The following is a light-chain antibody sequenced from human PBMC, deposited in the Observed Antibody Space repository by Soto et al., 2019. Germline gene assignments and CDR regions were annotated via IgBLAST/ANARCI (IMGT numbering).Light chain of an antibody. CDR2: GAS. Sequence: EVVMTQSPATLSASPGERVILSCRASQNIGSNLAWYQQRPGQAPRLLMYGASTRATETPARFSGSGSATDFTLTISSLQSEDFAVYYCQQYNNWPPYTLGQGTKVDIK. V-gene: IGKV3-15*01. J-gene: IGKJ2*01. CDR3: QQYNNWPPYT. CDR1: QNIGSN.